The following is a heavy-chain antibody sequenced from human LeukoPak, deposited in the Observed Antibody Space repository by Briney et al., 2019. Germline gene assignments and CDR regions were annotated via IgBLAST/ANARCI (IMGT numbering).Heavy chain of an antibody. CDR2: FTSRSRNI. CDR3: ARDGTKGSMDV. J-gene: IGHJ6*02. CDR1: GFTFSSFS. V-gene: IGHV3-21*01. Sequence: GGSLRLSCAASGFTFSSFSMTWVRQAPGKGLEWVASFTSRSRNIYYADSVKGRFTISRDNAKNSLYLQMNSLRAEDTAVYYCARDGTKGSMDVWGQGTTVTVSS. D-gene: IGHD1-26*01.